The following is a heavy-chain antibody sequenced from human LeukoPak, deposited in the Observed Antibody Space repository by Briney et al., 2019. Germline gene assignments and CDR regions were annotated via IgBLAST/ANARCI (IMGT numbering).Heavy chain of an antibody. Sequence: SETLSLTCTVSGGSVSSGSYYWSWIRQPPGKGLEWIGYIYYSGSTNYNPSLKSRVTISVDTSKNQFSLKLSSVTAADTGVYYCARDGRDTAMVPYYFDYWGQGTLVTVSS. J-gene: IGHJ4*02. CDR2: IYYSGST. V-gene: IGHV4-61*01. D-gene: IGHD5-18*01. CDR1: GGSVSSGSYY. CDR3: ARDGRDTAMVPYYFDY.